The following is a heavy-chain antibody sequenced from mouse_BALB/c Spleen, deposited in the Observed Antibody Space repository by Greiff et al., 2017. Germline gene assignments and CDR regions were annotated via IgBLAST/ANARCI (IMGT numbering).Heavy chain of an antibody. CDR3: ARTDYGNYRYYAMDY. CDR1: GYAFTNYL. J-gene: IGHJ4*01. CDR2: INPGSGGT. D-gene: IGHD2-1*01. V-gene: IGHV1-54*01. Sequence: VKLQESGAELVRPGTSVKVSCKASGYAFTNYLIEWVKQRPGQGLEWIGVINPGSGGTNYNEKFKGKATLTADKSSSTAYMQLSSLTSDDSAVYFCARTDYGNYRYYAMDYWGQGTSVTVSS.